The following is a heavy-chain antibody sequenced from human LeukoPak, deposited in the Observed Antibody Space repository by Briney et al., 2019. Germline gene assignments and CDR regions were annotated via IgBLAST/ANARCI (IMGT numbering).Heavy chain of an antibody. CDR2: ISWNSGSI. V-gene: IGHV3-9*01. J-gene: IGHJ4*02. Sequence: GRSLRLSCAASGFTFDDYAMHWVRQAPGKGLEWVSGISWNSGSIGYADSVKGRFTISRDNAKNSLYLQMNSLRAKDTALYYCAKSEGYCSSTSCYNVLQYWGQGTLVTVSS. CDR1: GFTFDDYA. D-gene: IGHD2-2*02. CDR3: AKSEGYCSSTSCYNVLQY.